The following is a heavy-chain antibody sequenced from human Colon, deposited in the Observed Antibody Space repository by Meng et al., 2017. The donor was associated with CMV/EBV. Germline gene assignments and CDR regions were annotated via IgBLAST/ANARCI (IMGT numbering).Heavy chain of an antibody. CDR3: ATARVGY. Sequence: VQLVESGGGLVKPGXSLRLSCTAFGFTFTDAWMAWVRQAPGKGLEWIGRIKNKPDGETTDYAAPVKDRFTISRDDSKSTVYLQMNSLKTEDTAVYYCATARVGYWGQGTLVTVSS. J-gene: IGHJ4*02. CDR1: GFTFTDAW. D-gene: IGHD1-26*01. CDR2: IKNKPDGETT. V-gene: IGHV3-15*01.